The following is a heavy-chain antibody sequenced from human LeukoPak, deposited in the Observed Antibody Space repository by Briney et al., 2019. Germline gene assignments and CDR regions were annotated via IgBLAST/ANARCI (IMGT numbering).Heavy chain of an antibody. J-gene: IGHJ4*02. CDR2: ISSSSSYT. CDR1: GFTFSDYY. V-gene: IGHV3-11*03. D-gene: IGHD3-22*01. Sequence: GGSLRLSCAASGFTFSDYYMSWIRQAPGKGLEWVSYISSSSSYTNYADSVKGRFTISRDNAKNSLYLQMNSLRAEDTAVYYCARFHDSSGYYKVTMRYFDYWGQGTLVTVSS. CDR3: ARFHDSSGYYKVTMRYFDY.